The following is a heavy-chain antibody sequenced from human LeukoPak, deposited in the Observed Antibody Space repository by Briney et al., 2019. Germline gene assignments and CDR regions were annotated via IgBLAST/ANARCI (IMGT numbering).Heavy chain of an antibody. V-gene: IGHV3-48*03. Sequence: GGSLRLSCAASGFTFNTYEMSWVRQAPGKGLEWVSCVSSSGTTMYHADSVKGRFTISRDNAKNSLYLQMNSLRAEDTAVYYCARVSRRFDYWGQGTLVTVSS. CDR1: GFTFNTYE. D-gene: IGHD2-8*01. CDR3: ARVSRRFDY. J-gene: IGHJ4*02. CDR2: VSSSGTTM.